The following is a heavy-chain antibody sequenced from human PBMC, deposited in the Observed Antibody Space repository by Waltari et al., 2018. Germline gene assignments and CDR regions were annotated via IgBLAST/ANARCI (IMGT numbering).Heavy chain of an antibody. CDR3: ARLHHCSGGRCYTIGRDFDY. J-gene: IGHJ4*02. V-gene: IGHV1-69*01. Sequence: QVQLVQSGAEVKKPGSSVKVFCTASGGTLSSDRLSWVRQAPGQGLEWMGGITPLFGPANYAQKFQGRVTISADESTSTAYMELSSLRSEDTAVYYCARLHHCSGGRCYTIGRDFDYWGQGTQVSVSS. D-gene: IGHD2-15*01. CDR1: GGTLSSDR. CDR2: ITPLFGPA.